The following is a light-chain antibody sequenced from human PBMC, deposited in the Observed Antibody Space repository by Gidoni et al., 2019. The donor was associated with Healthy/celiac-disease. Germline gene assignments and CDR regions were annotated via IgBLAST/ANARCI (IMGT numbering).Light chain of an antibody. CDR1: QSVSSN. V-gene: IGKV3D-15*01. CDR3: QQYNNWPRT. Sequence: EFVMTHSPAPLSVSPGERATLSCRASQSVSSNLAWYQQKPGQAPRLLIYGASTRATGIPARFSGSGSGTEFTLTISSLQSEDFAVYYCQQYNNWPRTFGQGTKVEIK. CDR2: GAS. J-gene: IGKJ1*01.